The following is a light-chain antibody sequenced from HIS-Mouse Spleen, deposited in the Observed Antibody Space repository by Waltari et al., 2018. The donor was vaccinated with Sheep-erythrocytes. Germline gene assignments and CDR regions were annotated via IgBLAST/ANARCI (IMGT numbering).Light chain of an antibody. CDR3: CTYAGSYTWV. CDR2: DVS. CDR1: SSDGGGYNY. Sequence: QSALTQPPPASGSPGQSVTIPCTGTSSDGGGYNYVSWYQQHPGKAPKLMIYDVSKRPSGVPDRFSGSKSGNTASLTISGLQAEDEADYYCCTYAGSYTWVFGGGTKLTVL. V-gene: IGLV2-11*01. J-gene: IGLJ3*02.